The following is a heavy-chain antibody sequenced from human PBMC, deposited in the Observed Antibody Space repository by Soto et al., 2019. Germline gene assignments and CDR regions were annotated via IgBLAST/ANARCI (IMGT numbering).Heavy chain of an antibody. D-gene: IGHD4-17*01. CDR1: GFTFSSYA. CDR2: ISGSGGST. CDR3: AKDRTPVTTVVSPNFDY. Sequence: EVQLLESGGGLVQLGGSLRLSCAASGFTFSSYAMSWVRQAPGKGLEWVSAISGSGGSTYYADSVKGRFTISRDNSKNTLYLQMNSLRAEDTAVYYCAKDRTPVTTVVSPNFDYWGQGTLVTVFS. J-gene: IGHJ4*02. V-gene: IGHV3-23*01.